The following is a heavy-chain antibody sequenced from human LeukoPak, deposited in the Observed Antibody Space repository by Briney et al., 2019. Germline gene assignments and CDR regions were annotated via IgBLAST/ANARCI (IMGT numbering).Heavy chain of an antibody. D-gene: IGHD2-15*01. J-gene: IGHJ5*02. Sequence: PSETLSLTCTVSGYSISSGYYWGWIRQSPGKGLEWIGNIYNSGSTYYNPSLKSRVTISVDTSKNQFSLKLRSVTAADTAVYYRASICSGGSCQSGHRWFDPWGQGTLVTVSS. CDR3: ASICSGGSCQSGHRWFDP. V-gene: IGHV4-38-2*02. CDR1: GYSISSGYY. CDR2: IYNSGST.